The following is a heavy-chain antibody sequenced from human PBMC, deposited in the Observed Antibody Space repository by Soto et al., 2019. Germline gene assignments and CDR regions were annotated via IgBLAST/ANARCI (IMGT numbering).Heavy chain of an antibody. Sequence: EVQLLESGGGLVQPGGSLRLSCAASGFTFSSSYSAMSWVRQSPGKGLEWVSAISGSGGSTYYADSVKGRFTISRDNSKNTLYLQMNSLRAEDTAVYYCAKDGWVKVMGGYPPGGYYFDYWGQGTLVTVSS. V-gene: IGHV3-23*01. CDR3: AKDGWVKVMGGYPPGGYYFDY. CDR2: ISGSGGST. CDR1: GFTFSSSYSA. D-gene: IGHD3-16*01. J-gene: IGHJ4*02.